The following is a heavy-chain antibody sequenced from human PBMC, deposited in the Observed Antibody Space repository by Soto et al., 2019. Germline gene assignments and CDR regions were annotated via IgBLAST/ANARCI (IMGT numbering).Heavy chain of an antibody. Sequence: EVQLLESGGGLVQPGGSLRLSCADSGFTFSNHAMSWVRQAPGKGLEWVSAISGNGISTYYADSVRGRFTISRDNSKNTLYLQMNRLRADDTAVYYCARDAIAMVRGTNNWFDPWGQGTLVTVST. J-gene: IGHJ5*02. V-gene: IGHV3-23*01. D-gene: IGHD3-10*01. CDR3: ARDAIAMVRGTNNWFDP. CDR1: GFTFSNHA. CDR2: ISGNGIST.